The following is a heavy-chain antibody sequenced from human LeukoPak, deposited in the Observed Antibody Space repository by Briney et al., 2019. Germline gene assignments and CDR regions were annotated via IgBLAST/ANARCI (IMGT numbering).Heavy chain of an antibody. J-gene: IGHJ4*02. D-gene: IGHD6-19*01. Sequence: GASVKVSCKASGYTFTRCGISWVRQAPGQGLEWMGWISAYNGNTNYAQKVQGRVTMITDTSTSTAYMELRSLRSDDTAVYYCAREGWGTYSSGPYYFDYWGLGTLVTVSS. CDR2: ISAYNGNT. V-gene: IGHV1-18*04. CDR1: GYTFTRCG. CDR3: AREGWGTYSSGPYYFDY.